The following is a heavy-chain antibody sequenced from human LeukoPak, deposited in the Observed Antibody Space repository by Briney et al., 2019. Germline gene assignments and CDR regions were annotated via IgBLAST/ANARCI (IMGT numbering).Heavy chain of an antibody. CDR1: GFTFSDYY. CDR3: ARRSPQPGIAVAGSDY. D-gene: IGHD6-19*01. V-gene: IGHV3-11*04. Sequence: GGSLRLSCAASGFTFSDYYMTWIRQAPGKGLEWISYISSSSSTIYYADSVKGRFTISRDNAKNSLYLQMNSLRAEDTAVYYCARRSPQPGIAVAGSDYWGQGTLVTVSS. J-gene: IGHJ4*02. CDR2: ISSSSSTI.